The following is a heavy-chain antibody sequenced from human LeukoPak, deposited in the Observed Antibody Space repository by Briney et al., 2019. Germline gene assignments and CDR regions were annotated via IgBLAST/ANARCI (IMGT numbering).Heavy chain of an antibody. J-gene: IGHJ4*02. D-gene: IGHD1-26*01. Sequence: GGSLRLSCTASGFTFGDYAMSWFRQAPGKGLEWVGFIRSKTYGGTTEYASSVKGRFTISRDDSRTIAYLQMTILKTEDTAVYYCTRSQPGSLFDYWGQGTLVTVSS. CDR1: GFTFGDYA. V-gene: IGHV3-49*03. CDR3: TRSQPGSLFDY. CDR2: IRSKTYGGTT.